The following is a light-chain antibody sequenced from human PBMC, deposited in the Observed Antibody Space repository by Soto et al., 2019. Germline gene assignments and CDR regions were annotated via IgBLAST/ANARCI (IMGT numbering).Light chain of an antibody. CDR2: DVT. Sequence: QSALTQPASVSGSPGQSITISCTGTSSDVGGYDYVSWYQHHPGKGPKLMIYDVTYRPSGVSNRFSGSKSGNTASLTISGLQAEDEASYYCSSYTTSNTLVIFGGGTKLTVL. CDR3: SSYTTSNTLVI. J-gene: IGLJ2*01. V-gene: IGLV2-14*03. CDR1: SSDVGGYDY.